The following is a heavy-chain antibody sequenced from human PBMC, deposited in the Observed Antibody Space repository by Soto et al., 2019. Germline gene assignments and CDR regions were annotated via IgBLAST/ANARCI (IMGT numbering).Heavy chain of an antibody. Sequence: GWSLRLSCTASGFTFGDYAMSWVRQAPGKGLEWVGFIRSKAYGGTTEYAASVKGRFTISRDDSKSIAYLQMNSLKTEDTAVYYCTREPYSFDYWGQGTLVTVS. CDR2: IRSKAYGGTT. CDR3: TREPYSFDY. CDR1: GFTFGDYA. J-gene: IGHJ4*02. V-gene: IGHV3-49*04.